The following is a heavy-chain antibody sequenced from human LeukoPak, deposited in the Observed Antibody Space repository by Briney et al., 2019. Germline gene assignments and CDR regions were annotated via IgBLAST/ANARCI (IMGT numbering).Heavy chain of an antibody. CDR2: IYTSGST. CDR1: GGSISSYY. Sequence: SETLSLTCTVPGGSISSYYWSWIGQPAGKGVEGIGRIYTSGSTNYNPSLTSRVTMSVDTSKNQFSLQLSSVTAADTAVYYCAREGLELWGENWFDPWGQGTLVTVSS. CDR3: AREGLELWGENWFDP. J-gene: IGHJ5*02. V-gene: IGHV4-4*07. D-gene: IGHD1-7*01.